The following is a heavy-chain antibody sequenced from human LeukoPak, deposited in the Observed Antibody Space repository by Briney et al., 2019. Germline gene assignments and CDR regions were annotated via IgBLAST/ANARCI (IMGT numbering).Heavy chain of an antibody. V-gene: IGHV3-23*01. D-gene: IGHD3-16*01. J-gene: IGHJ5*02. Sequence: GGSLRLSCAASGFTFSSYAMSWVRQAPGKGLEWVSAISGSGGSTYYADSVKGRFTISRDNSKNTLYLQMNSLRAEDTAVYYCARRRGIGNWFDPWGQGTLVTVSS. CDR1: GFTFSSYA. CDR2: ISGSGGST. CDR3: ARRRGIGNWFDP.